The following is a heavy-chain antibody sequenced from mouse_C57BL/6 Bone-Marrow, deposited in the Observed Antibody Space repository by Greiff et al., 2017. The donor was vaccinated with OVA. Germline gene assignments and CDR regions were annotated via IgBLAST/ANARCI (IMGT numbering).Heavy chain of an antibody. V-gene: IGHV1-59*01. CDR3: ALYYYGSSYDFFDY. J-gene: IGHJ2*01. CDR2: IDPSDSYT. CDR1: GYTFTSYW. D-gene: IGHD1-1*01. Sequence: VQLQQPGAELVRPGTSVKLSCKASGYTFTSYWMHWVKQRPGQGLEWIGVIDPSDSYTNYNQKFKGKATLTVDTSSSTAYMQLSSLTSEDSAVYYCALYYYGSSYDFFDYWGQGTTLTVSS.